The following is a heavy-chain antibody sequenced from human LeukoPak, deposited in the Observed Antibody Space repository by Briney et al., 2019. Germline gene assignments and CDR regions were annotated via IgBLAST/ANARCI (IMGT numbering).Heavy chain of an antibody. CDR2: INPNSGGT. V-gene: IGHV1-2*02. CDR1: GYTFTGYY. CDR3: AREAAAAAGVDY. Sequence: ASVKVSCKASGYTFTGYYMHWVRQAPGRGLEWMGWINPNSGGTNYAQKFQGRVTMTRDTSISTAYMELSRLRSDDTAVYYCAREAAAAAGVDYWGQGTLVTVSS. D-gene: IGHD6-13*01. J-gene: IGHJ4*02.